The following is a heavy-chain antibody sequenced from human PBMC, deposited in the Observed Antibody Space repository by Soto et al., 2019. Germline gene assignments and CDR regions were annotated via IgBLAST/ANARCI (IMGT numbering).Heavy chain of an antibody. V-gene: IGHV3-7*03. CDR3: AKDSEVPASQRNLLDP. CDR2: IKQDGSEK. D-gene: IGHD2-2*01. J-gene: IGHJ5*02. Sequence: GGSLRLSCAASGFTFSSYWRSWVRQAPGKGLEWVANIKQDGSEKYYVDSVKGRFTISRDNSKNTLYLQMNSLRAEDTAVYYCAKDSEVPASQRNLLDPSGKGTRVT. CDR1: GFTFSSYW.